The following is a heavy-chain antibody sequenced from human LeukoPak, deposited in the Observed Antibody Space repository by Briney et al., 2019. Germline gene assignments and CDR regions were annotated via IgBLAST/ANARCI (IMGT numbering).Heavy chain of an antibody. CDR2: ISSSSSYI. V-gene: IGHV3-21*01. CDR1: GFTFSSYS. D-gene: IGHD2-2*01. CDR3: ARSGSRAHFIVVVPAANYDY. Sequence: GGSLRLSRAASGFTFSSYSMNWVRQAPGKGLEWVSSISSSSSYIYYADSVKGRFTISRDNAKNSLYLQMNSLRAEDTAVYYCARSGSRAHFIVVVPAANYDYWGQGTLVTVSS. J-gene: IGHJ4*02.